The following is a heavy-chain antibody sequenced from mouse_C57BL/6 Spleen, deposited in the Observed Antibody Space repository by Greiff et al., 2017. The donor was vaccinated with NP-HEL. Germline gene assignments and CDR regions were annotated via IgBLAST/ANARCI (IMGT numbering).Heavy chain of an antibody. J-gene: IGHJ4*01. Sequence: EVQLQQSGPGMVKPSQSLSLPCTVTGYSITSGYDWHWIRHFPGNKLEWMGYISYSGSTNYNPSLKSRISITHDTSKNHFFLKLNSVTTEDTATYYCARGDYDYPYAMDYWGQGTSVTVSS. CDR3: ARGDYDYPYAMDY. V-gene: IGHV3-1*01. D-gene: IGHD2-4*01. CDR1: GYSITSGYD. CDR2: ISYSGST.